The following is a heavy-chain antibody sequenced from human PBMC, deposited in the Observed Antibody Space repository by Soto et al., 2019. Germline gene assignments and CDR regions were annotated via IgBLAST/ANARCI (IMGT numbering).Heavy chain of an antibody. CDR3: AKDQGVYDFWSGYWTG. J-gene: IGHJ4*02. D-gene: IGHD3-3*01. Sequence: PGGSLRLSCAASGFPFSSYAMSWVRQAPGKGLEWVSAISGSGGSTYYADSVKGRFTISRDNSKNTLYLQMNSLRAEDTAVYYCAKDQGVYDFWSGYWTGWGQGTLVTVSS. CDR2: ISGSGGST. V-gene: IGHV3-23*01. CDR1: GFPFSSYA.